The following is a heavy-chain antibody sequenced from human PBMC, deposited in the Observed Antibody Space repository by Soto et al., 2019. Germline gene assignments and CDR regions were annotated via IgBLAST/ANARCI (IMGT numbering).Heavy chain of an antibody. CDR1: GYSFNTNW. V-gene: IGHV5-51*01. CDR3: VRASVVRFTPHCFDC. D-gene: IGHD2-15*01. Sequence: GESLKISCKGSGYSFNTNWIGWVRQMPGKGLEWMGIIYPSDSDTRYSPSFQGQVAISADKSVSSAYLQWDSLKASDTAIYYCVRASVVRFTPHCFDCWGQGTLVTVSS. CDR2: IYPSDSDT. J-gene: IGHJ4*02.